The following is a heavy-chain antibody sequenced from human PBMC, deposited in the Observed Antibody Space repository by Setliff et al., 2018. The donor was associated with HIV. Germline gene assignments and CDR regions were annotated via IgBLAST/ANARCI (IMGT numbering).Heavy chain of an antibody. D-gene: IGHD1-1*01. Sequence: GESLKISCEASGDNFLTQWIGWVRQKPGKGLEWVGIIYPGDSDTTYSPAFQGQVTISADKSTNSAYLQWDSLKASDSAVYYRVRRAKVTSRSYNDFDSWGQGTLVTVSS. CDR2: IYPGDSDT. CDR3: VRRAKVTSRSYNDFDS. J-gene: IGHJ5*01. V-gene: IGHV5-51*01. CDR1: GDNFLTQW.